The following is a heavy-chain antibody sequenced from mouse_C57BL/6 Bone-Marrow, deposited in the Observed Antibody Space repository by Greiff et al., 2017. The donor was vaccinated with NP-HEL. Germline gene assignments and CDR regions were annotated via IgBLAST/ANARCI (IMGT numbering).Heavy chain of an antibody. Sequence: QVQLQQSGPGLVQPSQSLSITCTVSGFSLTSYGVHWVRQSPGKGLEWLGVIWSGGSTDYNAAFISRLSISKDNSTSQVFFKMNSLQADDTAIDYCSRKRGGAMDYWGQGTSVTVSS. CDR2: IWSGGST. J-gene: IGHJ4*01. CDR3: SRKRGGAMDY. D-gene: IGHD1-1*02. V-gene: IGHV2-2*01. CDR1: GFSLTSYG.